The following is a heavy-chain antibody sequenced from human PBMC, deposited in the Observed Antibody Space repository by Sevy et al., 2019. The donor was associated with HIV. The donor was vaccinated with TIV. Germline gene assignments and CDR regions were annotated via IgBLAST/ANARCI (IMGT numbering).Heavy chain of an antibody. CDR2: ISHDGGKK. Sequence: GGSLRLSCVGSGFIFDDYGMHWVRQAPGKGLEWVALISHDGGKKYYADSVKGRFTIPRDNFKNTLYLQMNTLIRDDTAAYFCTKDPPVYGDFPYGMDVWGQGTTVTVSS. CDR3: TKDPPVYGDFPYGMDV. J-gene: IGHJ6*02. CDR1: GFIFDDYG. D-gene: IGHD4-17*01. V-gene: IGHV3-30*18.